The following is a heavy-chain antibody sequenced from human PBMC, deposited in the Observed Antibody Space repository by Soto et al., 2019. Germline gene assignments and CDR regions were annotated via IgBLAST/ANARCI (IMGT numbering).Heavy chain of an antibody. Sequence: ASVKVSCKVSGYTLTDLSMNWVRQAPGKGLEWMGGFDPEDGKTIYAQKFQGRVTMTEDTSTDTAYMELSSLRSEDTAVYYCATTYSGSYWLRGYYGMDVWGQGTTVTVSS. CDR2: FDPEDGKT. J-gene: IGHJ6*02. CDR3: ATTYSGSYWLRGYYGMDV. D-gene: IGHD1-26*01. V-gene: IGHV1-24*01. CDR1: GYTLTDLS.